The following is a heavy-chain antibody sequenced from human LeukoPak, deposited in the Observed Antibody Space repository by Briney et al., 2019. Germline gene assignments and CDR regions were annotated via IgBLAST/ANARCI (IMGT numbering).Heavy chain of an antibody. J-gene: IGHJ4*02. CDR2: IKPDSGGT. Sequence: ASVKVSCTTSGYTFTAFFMHWVRQAPGQGLEWMGWIKPDSGGTNYAQKFQGRVAMTRDTSISTAYMELSRLSTDDTDVYYSASVTYSDYNYFDYWGQGTLVTVSS. CDR3: ASVTYSDYNYFDY. D-gene: IGHD5-12*01. CDR1: GYTFTAFF. V-gene: IGHV1-2*02.